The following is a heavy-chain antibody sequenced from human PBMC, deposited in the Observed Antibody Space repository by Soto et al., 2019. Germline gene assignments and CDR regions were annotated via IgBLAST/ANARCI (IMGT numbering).Heavy chain of an antibody. CDR1: GGSITSGGYC. CDR2: IYYSGSS. Sequence: QVQLQESGPGLVKPSQTLSLTCTVSGGSITSGGYCWTWIRQHPVKGLEWMGHIYYSGSSSYNPSLKSRLTISIDTSTNQFSLKLTSVTAADMAVYYCARDGDYFGSGSPPLLSKWGQGTLVTVSS. D-gene: IGHD3-10*01. CDR3: ARDGDYFGSGSPPLLSK. J-gene: IGHJ4*02. V-gene: IGHV4-31*03.